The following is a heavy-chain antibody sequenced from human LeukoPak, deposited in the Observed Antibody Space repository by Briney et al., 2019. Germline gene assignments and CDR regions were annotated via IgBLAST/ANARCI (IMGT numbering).Heavy chain of an antibody. CDR3: ARGVREREYYYDSSGYYFRYYFDY. CDR2: IYYSGST. V-gene: IGHV4-59*01. D-gene: IGHD3-22*01. CDR1: GGSISSYY. J-gene: IGHJ4*02. Sequence: SSETLSLTCTVSGGSISSYYWSWIRQPPGKGLEWIGYIYYSGSTNYNPSLKSRVTISVDASKNQFSLKLSSVTAADTDVYYCARGVREREYYYDSSGYYFRYYFDYWGQGTLVTVSS.